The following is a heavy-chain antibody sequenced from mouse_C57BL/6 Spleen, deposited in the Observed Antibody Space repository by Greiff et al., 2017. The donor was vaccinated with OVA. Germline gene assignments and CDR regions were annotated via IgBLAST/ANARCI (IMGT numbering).Heavy chain of an antibody. V-gene: IGHV1-64*01. D-gene: IGHD1-1*01. CDR2: IHPNSGST. CDR3: AREDYGSRDWYFDV. Sequence: QVQLQQPGAELVKPGASVKLSCKASGYTFTSYWMHWVTQRPGQGLEWIGMIHPNSGSTNYNEKFKSKATLTVDKSSSTAYMQLSSLTSEDSAVYYCAREDYGSRDWYFDVWGTGTTVTVSS. CDR1: GYTFTSYW. J-gene: IGHJ1*03.